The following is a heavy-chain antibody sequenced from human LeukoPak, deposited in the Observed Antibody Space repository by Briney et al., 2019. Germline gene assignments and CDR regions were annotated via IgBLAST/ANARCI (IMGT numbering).Heavy chain of an antibody. CDR2: INHSGST. V-gene: IGHV4-34*01. D-gene: IGHD1-26*01. CDR3: ARDVGSIVGALYSFDY. J-gene: IGHJ4*02. Sequence: PSETLSLTCAVSGGSFSGYYWSWIRQPPGKGLEWIGEINHSGSTNYNPSLKSRVTISVDTSKNQFSLKLSSVTAADTAVYYCARDVGSIVGALYSFDYWGQGTLVTVSS. CDR1: GGSFSGYY.